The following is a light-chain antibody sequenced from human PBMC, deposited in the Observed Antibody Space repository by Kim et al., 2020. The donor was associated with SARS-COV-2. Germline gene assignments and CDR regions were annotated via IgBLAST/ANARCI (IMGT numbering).Light chain of an antibody. CDR3: QQYNNWRPIT. CDR2: GAS. Sequence: SPGERATLSCRASQSVSSNLAWYQQKPGQAPRLLIYGASTRATGIPVRFSGSGSGTEFTLTISSLQSEDFAVYYCQQYNNWRPITFGQGTRLEIK. V-gene: IGKV3-15*01. CDR1: QSVSSN. J-gene: IGKJ5*01.